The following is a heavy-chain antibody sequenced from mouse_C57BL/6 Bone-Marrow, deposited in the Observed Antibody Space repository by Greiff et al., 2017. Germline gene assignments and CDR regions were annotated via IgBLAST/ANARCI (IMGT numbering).Heavy chain of an antibody. Sequence: EVKVVESGGGLVKPGGSLKLSCAASGFTFSSYTMSWVRQTPEKRLEWVATISGGGGNTYYPDSVKGRFTISRDNAKNTLYLHMSSLRSEDTALYYCARQGQLPFAYWGQGTLVTVSA. D-gene: IGHD6-1*01. CDR1: GFTFSSYT. J-gene: IGHJ3*01. CDR2: ISGGGGNT. V-gene: IGHV5-9*01. CDR3: ARQGQLPFAY.